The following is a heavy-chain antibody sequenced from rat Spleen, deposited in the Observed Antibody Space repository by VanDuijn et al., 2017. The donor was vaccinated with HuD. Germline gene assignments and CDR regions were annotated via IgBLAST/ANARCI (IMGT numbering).Heavy chain of an antibody. D-gene: IGHD1-7*01. CDR1: GFSLTDYS. J-gene: IGHJ2*01. CDR2: MWSGGST. CDR3: ASSYY. V-gene: IGHV2S63*01. Sequence: EVQLKESGPGLVQPSQTLSLTCTVSGFSLTDYSVHWVRQPPGKGLEWMGVMWSGGSTAYHSALKSRLSISRDTSKSQVFLKMNSLQTEDTAMYFCASSYYWGQGVMVTVSS.